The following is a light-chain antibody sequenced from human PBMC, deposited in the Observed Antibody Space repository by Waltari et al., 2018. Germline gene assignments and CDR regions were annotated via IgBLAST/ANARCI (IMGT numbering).Light chain of an antibody. J-gene: IGLJ2*01. Sequence: SYELTQPKSVSVSPGQTASITCSGDKLGNKFACWYQQKPGQSPVVVIYQDDKRPSGIPERVSGSNAGNTATLTISGTQAMDEADYYCQAWDKTTSSLVFGGGTKLTVL. CDR2: QDD. V-gene: IGLV3-1*01. CDR3: QAWDKTTSSLV. CDR1: KLGNKF.